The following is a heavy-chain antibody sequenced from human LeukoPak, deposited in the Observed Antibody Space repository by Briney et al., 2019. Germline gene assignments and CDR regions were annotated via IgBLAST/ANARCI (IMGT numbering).Heavy chain of an antibody. J-gene: IGHJ4*02. CDR1: GFPFSSYW. D-gene: IGHD5-24*01. V-gene: IGHV3-7*04. Sequence: GGSLRLSCVASGFPFSSYWMTWVRQAPGKGLEWVANIKQDGSKKSYVDSVKGRFTISRDNAKNSLYLQINSLRAEDTAIYYCTRVGYIDEGIDYWGQGTLVTVSS. CDR2: IKQDGSKK. CDR3: TRVGYIDEGIDY.